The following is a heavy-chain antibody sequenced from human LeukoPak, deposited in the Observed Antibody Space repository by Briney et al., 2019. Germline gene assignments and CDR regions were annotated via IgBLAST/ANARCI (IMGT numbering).Heavy chain of an antibody. V-gene: IGHV3-30*03. CDR2: ISYDGSNK. Sequence: GGSLRLSCAASGFTFSSYGMHWVRQAPGKGLEWVAVISYDGSNKYYADSVKGRFTISRDNSKNTLYLQMNSLTAEDTAVYYCARAPACSSANCYLRFVDYWGQGTLVTVSS. CDR1: GFTFSSYG. CDR3: ARAPACSSANCYLRFVDY. J-gene: IGHJ4*02. D-gene: IGHD2-2*01.